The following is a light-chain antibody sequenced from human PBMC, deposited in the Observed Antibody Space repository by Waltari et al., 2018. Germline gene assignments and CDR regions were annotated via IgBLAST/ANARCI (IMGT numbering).Light chain of an antibody. J-gene: IGKJ4*01. CDR2: KAS. CDR3: QQYNSSPLT. V-gene: IGKV1-5*03. Sequence: DIQITQSPSTLSASVGDRVNITCRASQRISGWLAWYQQKAGKAPKLLIYKASSLESGVPSRFSGSGSGTEFTLTISSLQPDDFGTYYCQQYNSSPLTFGGGTKVEIK. CDR1: QRISGW.